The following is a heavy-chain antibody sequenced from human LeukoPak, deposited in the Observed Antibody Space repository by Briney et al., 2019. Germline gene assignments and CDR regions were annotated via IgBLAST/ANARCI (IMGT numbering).Heavy chain of an antibody. D-gene: IGHD5-18*01. CDR2: ISWNSGSI. CDR3: TRAYGYSSGAVDY. V-gene: IGHV3-9*03. CDR1: GFTFDDHG. Sequence: PGGSLRLSCAASGFTFDDHGMHWVRQAPGKGLEWVSGISWNSGSIGYADSVKGRFTISRDNAKDSLYLQMNSLRVEDMGLCYCTRAYGYSSGAVDYWGRGTLVTVSS. J-gene: IGHJ4*02.